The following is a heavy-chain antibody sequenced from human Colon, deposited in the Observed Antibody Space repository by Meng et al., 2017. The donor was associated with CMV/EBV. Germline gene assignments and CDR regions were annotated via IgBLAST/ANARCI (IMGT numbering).Heavy chain of an antibody. D-gene: IGHD2-21*01. CDR3: VRDRPRYCEDSGCPSGEY. CDR2: ISSSGSLK. J-gene: IGHJ4*02. Sequence: GESLKISCAASGFTFSSYAMIWVRQAPGKGLEWISYISSSGSLKYYADSMKGRFTISRDNAKNSLFLHMNSLRAEDTALYYCVRDRPRYCEDSGCPSGEYWGQGTLVTVSS. CDR1: GFTFSSYA. V-gene: IGHV3-11*01.